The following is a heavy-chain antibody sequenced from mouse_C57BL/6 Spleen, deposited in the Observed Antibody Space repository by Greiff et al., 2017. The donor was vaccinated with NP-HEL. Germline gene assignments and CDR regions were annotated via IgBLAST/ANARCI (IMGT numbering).Heavy chain of an antibody. J-gene: IGHJ3*01. CDR3: ASSFITTVGFAY. CDR2: IYPGDGDT. CDR1: GYAFSSYW. Sequence: VQLVESGAELVKPGASVKISCKASGYAFSSYWMNWVKQRPGKGLEWIGQIYPGDGDTNYNGKFKGKATLTADKSSSTAYMQLSSLTSEDSAVYFCASSFITTVGFAYWGQGTLVTVSA. V-gene: IGHV1-80*01. D-gene: IGHD1-1*01.